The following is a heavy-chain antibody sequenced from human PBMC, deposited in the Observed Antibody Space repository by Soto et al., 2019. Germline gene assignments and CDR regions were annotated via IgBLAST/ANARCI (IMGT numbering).Heavy chain of an antibody. V-gene: IGHV3-30*18. CDR3: AKGLYYYDSSGYLNWFDP. CDR2: ISYDGSNK. J-gene: IGHJ5*02. CDR1: GFTFSSYG. Sequence: SLRLSCAASGFTFSSYGMHWVRQAPGKGLEWVAVISYDGSNKYYADSVKGRFTISRDNSKNTLYLQMNSLRAEDTAVYYCAKGLYYYDSSGYLNWFDPWGQGTLVTVSS. D-gene: IGHD3-22*01.